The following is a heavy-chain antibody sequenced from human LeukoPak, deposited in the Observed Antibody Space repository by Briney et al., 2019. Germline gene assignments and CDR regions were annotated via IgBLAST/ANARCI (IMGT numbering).Heavy chain of an antibody. J-gene: IGHJ6*02. Sequence: APVRVCCTASGYTFTSYGISWVRQAPGQGLEWMGWISAYNGNTNYAQKLQGRVTMTTDTSTSTAYMELRSLRSDDTAVYYCARDPLITMVRGATDYYYGMDVWGQGTTVTVSS. D-gene: IGHD3-10*01. CDR3: ARDPLITMVRGATDYYYGMDV. CDR2: ISAYNGNT. V-gene: IGHV1-18*01. CDR1: GYTFTSYG.